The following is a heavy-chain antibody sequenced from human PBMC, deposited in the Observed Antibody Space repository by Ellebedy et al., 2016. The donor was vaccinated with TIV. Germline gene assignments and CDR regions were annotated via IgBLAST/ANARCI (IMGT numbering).Heavy chain of an antibody. V-gene: IGHV1-2*04. J-gene: IGHJ4*02. D-gene: IGHD4-17*01. CDR3: ARDGAVTTVFDY. Sequence: AASVKVSCKASGYTFTDYYIHWVRQAPGQGLEWMGWINPNSGGTNYAQKFQGWVTMTRDTSISTAYMELNRLRSDDTAVYYCARDGAVTTVFDYWGQGTLVTVYS. CDR2: INPNSGGT. CDR1: GYTFTDYY.